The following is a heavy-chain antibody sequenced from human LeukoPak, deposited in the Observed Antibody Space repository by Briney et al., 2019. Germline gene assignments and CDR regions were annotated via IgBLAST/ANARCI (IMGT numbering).Heavy chain of an antibody. V-gene: IGHV1-18*01. CDR1: GGTFSSYA. CDR2: ISAYNGNT. D-gene: IGHD1-26*01. J-gene: IGHJ5*02. Sequence: GSSVKVSCKASGGTFSSYAISWVRQAPGQGLKWMGWISAYNGNTNQAQKFQGRVTMTTDTSTSTAYMELRSLRSDDTAVYYCARDGTRAYNWFDPWGQGTLVTVSS. CDR3: ARDGTRAYNWFDP.